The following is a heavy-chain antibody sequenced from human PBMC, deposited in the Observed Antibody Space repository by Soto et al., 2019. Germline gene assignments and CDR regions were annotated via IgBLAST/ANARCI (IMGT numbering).Heavy chain of an antibody. CDR2: INHSGST. Sequence: PSETLCLTCAVYGGSFSGYYWSWIRQPPGKGLEWIGEINHSGSTNYNPSLKSRVTISVDTSKNQFSLKLSSVTAADTAVYYCARARTVLRYFDWPPTYYFDYWGQGTLVTISS. V-gene: IGHV4-34*01. CDR1: GGSFSGYY. CDR3: ARARTVLRYFDWPPTYYFDY. D-gene: IGHD3-9*01. J-gene: IGHJ4*02.